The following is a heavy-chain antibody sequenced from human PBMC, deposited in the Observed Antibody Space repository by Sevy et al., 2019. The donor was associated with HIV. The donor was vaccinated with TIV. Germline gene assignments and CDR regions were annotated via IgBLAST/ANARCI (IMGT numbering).Heavy chain of an antibody. V-gene: IGHV3-30*04. CDR3: ARVAVEYCTNDCYHRFDH. CDR2: ISYDGNYK. Sequence: GGSLRLSCVASGFTFPIYSVLWVRQAPGKGLEWLTLISYDGNYKYYEDSVNGRSTITRDNSNNVLCLQMSSLRVEDTAVYFWARVAVEYCTNDCYHRFDHWGLGTLVTVSS. J-gene: IGHJ4*02. CDR1: GFTFPIYS. D-gene: IGHD2-8*01.